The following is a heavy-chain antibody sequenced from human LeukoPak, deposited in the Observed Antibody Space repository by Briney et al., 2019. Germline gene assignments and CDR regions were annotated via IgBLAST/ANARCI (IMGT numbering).Heavy chain of an antibody. J-gene: IGHJ6*02. CDR2: TYYKSKWYD. D-gene: IGHD3-10*01. V-gene: IGHV6-1*01. Sequence: SQTLSLTCVISVDSVSINNAAWNWIRQSPSRGLEWLGMTYYKSKWYDDYAVSVKSRITIKPDTSRNQFSLQLKSVTPEDTAVYYCAREGVSMIRGIIFNYYGMDVWGQGTAVSVSS. CDR1: VDSVSINNAA. CDR3: AREGVSMIRGIIFNYYGMDV.